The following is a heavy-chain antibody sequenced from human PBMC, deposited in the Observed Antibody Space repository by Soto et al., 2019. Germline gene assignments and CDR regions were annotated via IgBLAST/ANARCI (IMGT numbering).Heavy chain of an antibody. J-gene: IGHJ4*02. D-gene: IGHD3-16*01. CDR2: IYGGSST. Sequence: EVQLVESGGGLVQPGGSLRLSCAASGFTVSINYMTWVRQAPGKGLEWVSVIYGGSSTYYADSVKGRFTISRDSSXXTLYLQVNSLRAEDTAAYYCARGLGPNLRLGFFDYWVQGDLVTVSS. V-gene: IGHV3-66*01. CDR1: GFTVSINY. CDR3: ARGLGPNLRLGFFDY.